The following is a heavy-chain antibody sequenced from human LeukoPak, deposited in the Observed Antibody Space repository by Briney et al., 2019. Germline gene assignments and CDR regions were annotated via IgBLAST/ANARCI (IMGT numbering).Heavy chain of an antibody. CDR3: SSSGSYNDY. CDR1: GFTFSSYS. D-gene: IGHD1-26*01. V-gene: IGHV3-48*01. J-gene: IGHJ4*02. CDR2: ISSSSSTI. Sequence: TGGSLRLSCAASGFTFSSYSMNWVRQAPGKGLEWVSYISSSSSTIYYADSVKGRFTISRDNAKNSLYLQMNSLRAEDTAVYYCSSSGSYNDYWGQGTLVTVSS.